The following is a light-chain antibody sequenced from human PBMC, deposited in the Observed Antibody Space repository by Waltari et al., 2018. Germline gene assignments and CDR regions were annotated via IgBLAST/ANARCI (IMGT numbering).Light chain of an antibody. V-gene: IGLV3-1*01. J-gene: IGLJ2*01. CDR1: KLGSRY. Sequence: SYELTQPPSVSVSPGQTLTITCSGAKLGSRYTCWYHQRAGQSPIMLIFQDSKRPSGITERFSGSNSGNTAALTISGAQSMDEADYYCQTWVNGTVIFGGGTKVTVL. CDR2: QDS. CDR3: QTWVNGTVI.